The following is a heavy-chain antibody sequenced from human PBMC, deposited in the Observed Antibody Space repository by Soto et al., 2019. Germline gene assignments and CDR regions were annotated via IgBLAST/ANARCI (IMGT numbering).Heavy chain of an antibody. CDR3: ARYSSSGWYDY. J-gene: IGHJ4*02. D-gene: IGHD6-19*01. CDR2: NKHRGNT. V-gene: IGHV4-34*01. Sequence: PSETPSLTRAVFGGGFSGYYWSWVRQPPGEGVGGVGGNKHRGNTNYKPSPKRRVTISVDTSKKQFSLKLSSVTAADTAVYYCARYSSSGWYDYWGQGTLVTVSS. CDR1: GGGFSGYY.